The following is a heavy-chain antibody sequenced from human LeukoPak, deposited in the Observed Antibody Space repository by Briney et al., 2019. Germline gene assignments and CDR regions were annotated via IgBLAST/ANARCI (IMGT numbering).Heavy chain of an antibody. V-gene: IGHV3-48*04. CDR2: ISSSSNSI. J-gene: IGHJ4*02. CDR3: ARVSLGIQLWPPFDY. CDR1: GFSFDSYS. D-gene: IGHD5-18*01. Sequence: GGSLRLSCAASGFSFDSYSMNWVRQAPGKGLEWVSYISSSSNSIYYADSVKGRLTISRDNAKNSLYLQMNSLRAEDTAVYYCARVSLGIQLWPPFDYWAREPWSPSPQ.